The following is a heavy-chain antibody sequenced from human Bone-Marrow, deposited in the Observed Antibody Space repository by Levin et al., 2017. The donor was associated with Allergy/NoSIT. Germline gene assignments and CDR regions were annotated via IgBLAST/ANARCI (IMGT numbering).Heavy chain of an antibody. Sequence: GGSLRLSCLASGFPFSSYWMTWVRQAPGKGLEWVANLNQDGSEKNFVDSVKGRFTISRDNAKNSLYLQLNSVRVEDTAVYYCARDWALFASGTLYYWGQGTLVTVSS. V-gene: IGHV3-7*04. J-gene: IGHJ4*02. D-gene: IGHD3-10*01. CDR2: LNQDGSEK. CDR1: GFPFSSYW. CDR3: ARDWALFASGTLYY.